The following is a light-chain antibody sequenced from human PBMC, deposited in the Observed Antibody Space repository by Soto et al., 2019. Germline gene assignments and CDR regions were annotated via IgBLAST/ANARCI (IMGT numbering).Light chain of an antibody. V-gene: IGKV1-39*01. CDR1: QTIGRN. J-gene: IGKJ1*01. Sequence: DIQITQSPASLSASIGDRVTISCRASQTIGRNLNWYQQKPGKAPTLLMFTSSSLQSGVPSRFSGSGSGTDFILTISSLQPEDFETYYCQQSYSNPPTFGQGTKVDIK. CDR3: QQSYSNPPT. CDR2: TSS.